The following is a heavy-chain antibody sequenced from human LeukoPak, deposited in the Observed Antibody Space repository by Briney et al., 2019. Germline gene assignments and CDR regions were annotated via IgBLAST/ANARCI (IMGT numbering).Heavy chain of an antibody. CDR1: GFSITSYG. CDR2: ITYDGYYK. D-gene: IGHD3-10*01. V-gene: IGHV3-30*03. Sequence: GTSLRLSCAASGFSITSYGMHWVRQAPGKGLEWVAIITYDGYYKYYSDSVKGRFTISSDTSKNTLYLQMNSLRAEDTAVYYCARDLSPVVRASPMGYWGQGTLVTVSS. CDR3: ARDLSPVVRASPMGY. J-gene: IGHJ4*02.